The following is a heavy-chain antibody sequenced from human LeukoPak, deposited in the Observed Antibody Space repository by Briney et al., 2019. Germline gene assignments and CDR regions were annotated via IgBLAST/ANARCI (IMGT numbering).Heavy chain of an antibody. V-gene: IGHV1-2*02. CDR1: GHTFTGYY. CDR2: INANSGGT. D-gene: IGHD3-10*01. Sequence: ASVKVSCKASGHTFTGYYMHWVRQAPGQGLEWMGWINANSGGTNYAQNFQGRVTMTRDTSISTAYMDLSRLRSDDTAVYFCARVEDNYGSYYYYYYMDVWGKGTTVTVSS. J-gene: IGHJ6*03. CDR3: ARVEDNYGSYYYYYYMDV.